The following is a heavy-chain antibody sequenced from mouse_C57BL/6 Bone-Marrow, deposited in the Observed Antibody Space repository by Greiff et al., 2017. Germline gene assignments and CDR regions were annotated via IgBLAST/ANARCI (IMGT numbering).Heavy chain of an antibody. Sequence: ESGAELARPGASVKLSCKASGYTFTSYGISWVKQRTGQGLEWIGEIYPRSGNTYYNEKFKGKATLTADKSSSTAYMELRSLPSEDSAVYFCASPIYYGTAWLAYWGQGTLVTVSA. CDR2: IYPRSGNT. CDR3: ASPIYYGTAWLAY. V-gene: IGHV1-81*01. J-gene: IGHJ3*01. D-gene: IGHD2-1*01. CDR1: GYTFTSYG.